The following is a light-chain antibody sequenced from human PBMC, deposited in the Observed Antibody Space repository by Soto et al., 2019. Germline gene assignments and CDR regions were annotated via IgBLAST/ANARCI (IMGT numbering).Light chain of an antibody. CDR3: QQYGSSPLT. J-gene: IGKJ4*01. V-gene: IGKV3-20*01. CDR2: DAS. CDR1: QSVSSSY. Sequence: IVLTQSPGTPSLSPGEGATLSCRASQSVSSSYLAWYQQKPGQAPRLLIYDASTRATGIPDRFGGSGSKTDFTLTISRLQPEDFAVYYCQQYGSSPLTFGGGTKVDIK.